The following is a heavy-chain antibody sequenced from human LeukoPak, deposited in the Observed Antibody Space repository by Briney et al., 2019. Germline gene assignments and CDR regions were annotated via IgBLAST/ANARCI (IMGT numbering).Heavy chain of an antibody. Sequence: GASVKVSCKASGYTFTAYYIHWVRQAPGQGLEWMGWVDPVSGGTNYAQRFQGRVTMTRDSSISKAYMQLSSLRSDDTADTAVYYCARGVGSGWLDPWGQGTLVTVSA. CDR2: VDPVSGGT. CDR1: GYTFTAYY. V-gene: IGHV1-2*02. J-gene: IGHJ5*02. D-gene: IGHD2-15*01. CDR3: ARGVGSGWLDP.